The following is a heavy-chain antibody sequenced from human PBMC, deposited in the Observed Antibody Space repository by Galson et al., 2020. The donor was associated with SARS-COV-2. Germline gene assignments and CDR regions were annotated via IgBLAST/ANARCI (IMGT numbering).Heavy chain of an antibody. V-gene: IGHV4-31*03. Sequence: ASETLSLTCTVSGGSIRSGGYYWSWIRQHPGKGLEWIGYIYYSGITYYNPSLKSRVAISVDPSKNQFSLKLSSVTAADTAVYYCARNPMAHFDYWGQGTLVTVSS. CDR3: ARNPMAHFDY. CDR1: GGSIRSGGYY. J-gene: IGHJ4*02. CDR2: IYYSGIT.